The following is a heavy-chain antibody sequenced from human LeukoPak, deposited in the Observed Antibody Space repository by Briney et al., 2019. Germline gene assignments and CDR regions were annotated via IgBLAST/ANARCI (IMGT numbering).Heavy chain of an antibody. CDR1: GYSFTTYW. D-gene: IGHD6-19*01. J-gene: IGHJ5*02. V-gene: IGHV5-51*01. CDR2: IYPGDSDT. CDR3: ARDQRSQWLVLKTWNWFDP. Sequence: GESLKISCKGSGYSFTTYWIGWVRQMPGKGLEWMGIIYPGDSDTRYSPSFQGQVTISADKSISTAYLQWSSLKASDTAVYYCARDQRSQWLVLKTWNWFDPWGQGTLVTVSS.